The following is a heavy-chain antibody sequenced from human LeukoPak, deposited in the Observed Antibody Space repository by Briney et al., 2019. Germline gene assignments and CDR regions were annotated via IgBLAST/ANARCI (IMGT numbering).Heavy chain of an antibody. V-gene: IGHV4-59*01. CDR1: GGSISSYY. Sequence: SETLPLTCTVSGGSISSYYWSWVRQPPGKGLEWIGYIYYTGSTNYNPSLKSRATISVDTSKNQVSLRLSSVTAADTAVYYCARVSPRPRFDYWGQGTLVTVSS. J-gene: IGHJ4*02. CDR2: IYYTGST. D-gene: IGHD1-14*01. CDR3: ARVSPRPRFDY.